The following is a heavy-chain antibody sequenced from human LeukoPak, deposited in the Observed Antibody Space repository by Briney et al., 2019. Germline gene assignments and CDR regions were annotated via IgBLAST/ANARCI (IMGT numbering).Heavy chain of an antibody. Sequence: GGSLRLSCVASGFTFSDHYMSWVRQAPGKGLEWVSYISGSSTSTNYADSVKGRFTISRDNAKNSLYLQMNSLRAENTAIYYCTREPRLADYCGPGALVTVSS. CDR1: GFTFSDHY. D-gene: IGHD6-6*01. CDR3: TREPRLADY. CDR2: ISGSSTST. J-gene: IGHJ4*02. V-gene: IGHV3-11*06.